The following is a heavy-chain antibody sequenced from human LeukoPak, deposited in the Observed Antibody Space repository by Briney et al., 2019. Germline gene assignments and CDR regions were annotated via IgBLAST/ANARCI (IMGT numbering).Heavy chain of an antibody. V-gene: IGHV3-30-3*01. CDR3: ASGGLSSSWYLHY. CDR1: GFTISSYA. J-gene: IGHJ4*02. D-gene: IGHD6-13*01. CDR2: ISYDGGNK. Sequence: PGGSLRLSCAASGFTISSYAMHWVRQAPGKGLGWVAVISYDGGNKYYADSVKGRFTNSRDNSKNTVYLQMNSLRAEDTALYYCASGGLSSSWYLHYWGQGTLVTVSS.